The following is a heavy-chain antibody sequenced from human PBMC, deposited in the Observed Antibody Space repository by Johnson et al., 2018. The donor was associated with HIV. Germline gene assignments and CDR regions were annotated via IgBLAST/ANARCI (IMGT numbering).Heavy chain of an antibody. Sequence: VQLVESGGGVVQPGRSLRLSCAASGFTFSLYAMHWVRQAPGKGLEWVAVISYDGSDKYYADSVKGRFTISRDNSKNRLYLQMNSLRAEDTAVDYCARVLRGQPRSPFDIWGQGTMVTVSS. J-gene: IGHJ3*02. D-gene: IGHD3-10*01. V-gene: IGHV3-30*04. CDR3: ARVLRGQPRSPFDI. CDR2: ISYDGSDK. CDR1: GFTFSLYA.